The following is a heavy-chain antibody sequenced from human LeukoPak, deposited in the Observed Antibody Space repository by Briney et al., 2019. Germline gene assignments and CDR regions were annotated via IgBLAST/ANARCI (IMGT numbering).Heavy chain of an antibody. D-gene: IGHD1-26*01. CDR3: ARALPSIVGATDHFDY. V-gene: IGHV1-2*02. Sequence: ASVKVSCKASEYSVTTYVMNWVRQAPGQGLEWMGWINPNSGGTNYAQKFQGRVTMTRDTSINTAYMELSRLRSDDTAMYYCARALPSIVGATDHFDYWGQGTLVTVSS. CDR1: EYSVTTYV. J-gene: IGHJ4*02. CDR2: INPNSGGT.